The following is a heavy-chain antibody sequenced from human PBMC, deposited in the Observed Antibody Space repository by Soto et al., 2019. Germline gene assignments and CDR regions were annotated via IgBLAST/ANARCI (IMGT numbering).Heavy chain of an antibody. CDR1: GYTFTSYD. CDR2: MNPNSGNT. D-gene: IGHD4-17*01. V-gene: IGHV1-8*01. J-gene: IGHJ5*02. Sequence: QVQLVQSGAEVKKPGASVKVSCKASGYTFTSYDINWVRQATGQGLEYLGWMNPNSGNTGYVQKFQGRVTMTRDTSISTAYMELSRLRSEDTAVYYCARGMKYGDYSRWFHPWGQGTLVTVAS. CDR3: ARGMKYGDYSRWFHP.